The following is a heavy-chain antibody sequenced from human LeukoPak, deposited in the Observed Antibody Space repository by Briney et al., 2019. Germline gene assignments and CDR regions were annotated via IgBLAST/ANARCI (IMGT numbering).Heavy chain of an antibody. J-gene: IGHJ6*02. CDR2: IRGKANSYAT. D-gene: IGHD6-19*01. CDR1: GFTFSSYA. CDR3: TTVAGDYYYYGMDV. Sequence: GGSLRLSCAASGFTFSSYAMHWVRQASGKGLEWIGRIRGKANSYATAYAASLKGRFTISRDDSQNTAYLQMNSLKTEDTAVYYCTTVAGDYYYYGMDVWGQGTTVTVSS. V-gene: IGHV3-73*01.